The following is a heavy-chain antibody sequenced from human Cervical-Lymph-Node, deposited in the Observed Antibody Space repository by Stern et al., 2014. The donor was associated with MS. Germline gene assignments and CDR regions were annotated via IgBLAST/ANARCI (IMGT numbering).Heavy chain of an antibody. J-gene: IGHJ4*02. V-gene: IGHV4-59*01. CDR1: GGSISRSY. Sequence: QVQLQESGPGLVKPSETLSLTCTVSGGSISRSYWSWIRQPPGKGMELIGYIYYSGSTNYNPSLKSRVTISVDTSKNQFSLKLSSVTAADTAVYYCAREALAAGGLDYWGQGTLVTVSS. D-gene: IGHD6-13*01. CDR2: IYYSGST. CDR3: AREALAAGGLDY.